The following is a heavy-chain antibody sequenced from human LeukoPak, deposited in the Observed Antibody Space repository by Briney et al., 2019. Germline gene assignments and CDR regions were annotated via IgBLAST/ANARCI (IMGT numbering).Heavy chain of an antibody. J-gene: IGHJ6*02. Sequence: GGSLRLSCAASGFTFSSYGMPWVRQAPGKGLEWVAVIWYDGSNKYYADSVKGRFTISRDNSKNTLYLQMNSLRAEDTAVYYCAREGYGGNSDVDYYYYGMDVWGQGTTVTVSS. D-gene: IGHD4-17*01. V-gene: IGHV3-33*01. CDR1: GFTFSSYG. CDR2: IWYDGSNK. CDR3: AREGYGGNSDVDYYYYGMDV.